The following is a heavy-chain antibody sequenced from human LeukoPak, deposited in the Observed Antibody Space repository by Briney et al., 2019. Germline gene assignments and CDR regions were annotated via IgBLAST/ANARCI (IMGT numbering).Heavy chain of an antibody. CDR2: IKQDGSKK. CDR3: ARSPYSSSWYFDY. J-gene: IGHJ4*02. V-gene: IGHV3-7*01. CDR1: GFTFGNYW. D-gene: IGHD6-13*01. Sequence: GGSLRLSCAASGFTFGNYWMTWVRQAPGKGLELVPTIKQDGSKKYYVEFVKGRFTISRDNAKNSLYLQMNSLRAEDTAVYYCARSPYSSSWYFDYWGQGTPVTVSS.